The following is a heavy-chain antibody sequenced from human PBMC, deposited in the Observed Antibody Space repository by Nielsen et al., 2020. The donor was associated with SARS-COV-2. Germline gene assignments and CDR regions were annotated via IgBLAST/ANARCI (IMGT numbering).Heavy chain of an antibody. CDR1: GGSISSYY. V-gene: IGHV4-59*13. J-gene: IGHJ4*02. CDR3: AKYYGSGTDYFGF. Sequence: SETLSLTCTVSGGSISSYYWSWIRQPPGKGLEWIGYIYSSGSTNYNPSLKSRVTLSVDTSKNQFSLKLSSVTAADTAVYYCAKYYGSGTDYFGFWGQGTLVTVSS. D-gene: IGHD3-10*01. CDR2: IYSSGST.